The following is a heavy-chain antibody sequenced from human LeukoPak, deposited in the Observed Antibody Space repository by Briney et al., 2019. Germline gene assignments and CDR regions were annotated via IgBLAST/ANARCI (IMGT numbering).Heavy chain of an antibody. CDR2: VNTVSSYI. D-gene: IGHD3-22*01. J-gene: IGHJ4*02. V-gene: IGHV3-21*01. Sequence: GGSLRLSCAASGFVFSSYSFNWVRQAPGKGLEWVATVNTVSSYIYYADSVRGRFTISRGNAKNSVLLQMNSLRAEDMAMYYCVRLRRNSDSSGYFYYYGNWGQGTLVTVSS. CDR3: VRLRRNSDSSGYFYYYGN. CDR1: GFVFSSYS.